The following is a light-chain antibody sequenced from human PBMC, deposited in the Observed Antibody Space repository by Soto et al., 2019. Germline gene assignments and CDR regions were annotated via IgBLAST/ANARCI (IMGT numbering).Light chain of an antibody. V-gene: IGKV1-6*01. CDR3: LQDYGYPRT. J-gene: IGKJ1*01. Sequence: SGVPSRFSGSGSGTDFTLTITSLQPDDFATYYCLQDYGYPRTFVRGTKVEVK.